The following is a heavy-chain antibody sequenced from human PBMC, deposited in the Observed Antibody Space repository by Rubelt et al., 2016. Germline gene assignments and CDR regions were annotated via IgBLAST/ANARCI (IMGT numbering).Heavy chain of an antibody. V-gene: IGHV4-34*01. CDR1: GGSFSGYY. CDR2: INHSGST. D-gene: IGHD3-3*01. Sequence: QVQLQQWGAGLLKPSETLSLTCAVYGGSFSGYYWSWIRQPPGKGLEWIGAINHSGSTNYNPSLKSRVTISVDTSKNQFSRKLSAGTAADRDVYYCARVVADFGVVIIRWFDPWGQGTLVTVSS. CDR3: ARVVADFGVVIIRWFDP. J-gene: IGHJ5*02.